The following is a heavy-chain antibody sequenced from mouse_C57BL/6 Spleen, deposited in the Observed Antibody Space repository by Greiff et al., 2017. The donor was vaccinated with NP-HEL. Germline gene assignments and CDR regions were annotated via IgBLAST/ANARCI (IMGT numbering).Heavy chain of an antibody. CDR1: GFNIKDYY. Sequence: VQLQQSGAELVRPGASVKLSCTASGFNIKDYYMHWVKQRPEQGLEWIGRIDPEDGDTAYAPKFQGKATMTADTSSNTAYLQLSSLTSEDTAVYYCTTWAAQAPMDYWGQGTSVTVSS. CDR2: IDPEDGDT. D-gene: IGHD3-2*02. V-gene: IGHV14-1*01. CDR3: TTWAAQAPMDY. J-gene: IGHJ4*01.